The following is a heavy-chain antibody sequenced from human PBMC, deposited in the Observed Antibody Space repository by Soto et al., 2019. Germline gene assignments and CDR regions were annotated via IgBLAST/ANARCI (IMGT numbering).Heavy chain of an antibody. CDR3: ARGRYGDY. D-gene: IGHD1-1*01. CDR1: GYAFTTYG. Sequence: QVHLVQSGAEVKKPGASVKVSCQASGYAFTTYGITWVRQAPGKGLEWMGWISAHNGNTNYAQKLQGRVTVTRYTSTSTAYMELRSLRSDDTAVYYCARGRYGDYWGQGALVTVSS. CDR2: ISAHNGNT. J-gene: IGHJ4*02. V-gene: IGHV1-18*01.